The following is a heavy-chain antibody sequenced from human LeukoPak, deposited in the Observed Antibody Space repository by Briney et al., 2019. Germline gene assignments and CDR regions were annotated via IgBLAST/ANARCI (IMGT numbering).Heavy chain of an antibody. V-gene: IGHV4-39*02. Sequence: PSETLSLTCTVSGGSISSSSYYWGWIRQPPGKGLEWIGSIYYSGSTYYNPSLKSRVTISVDTSKNQFSLKLSSVTAADTAVYYCARDFSSGWLPFDYWGQGTLVTVSS. J-gene: IGHJ4*02. CDR1: GGSISSSSYY. CDR3: ARDFSSGWLPFDY. D-gene: IGHD6-19*01. CDR2: IYYSGST.